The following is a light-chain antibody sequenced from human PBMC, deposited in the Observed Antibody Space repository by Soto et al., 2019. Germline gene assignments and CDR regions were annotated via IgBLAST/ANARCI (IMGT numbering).Light chain of an antibody. J-gene: IGKJ1*01. V-gene: IGKV3-15*01. Sequence: EIVLTQSPGTLSVSPGERTTLSCRASQSVSTILAWYQQKPGQAPRLLIYGASTRATGIPVRFSGSGSGTEFTLTISSLQSEDFAVYYCQQYDKWPPTFGQGTKVEIK. CDR2: GAS. CDR1: QSVSTI. CDR3: QQYDKWPPT.